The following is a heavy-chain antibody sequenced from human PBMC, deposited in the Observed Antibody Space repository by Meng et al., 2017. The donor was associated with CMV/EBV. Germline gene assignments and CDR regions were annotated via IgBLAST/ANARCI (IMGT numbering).Heavy chain of an antibody. Sequence: SETLSLTCAVYGGSFSGYYWSWIRQPPGKGLEWIGEINHSGSTNYNPSLKSRVTISVDTSKNQFSLKLSSVTAADTAVYYCARDEYSSSSVSLAYYGMDVWGQGTTVTVSS. CDR1: GGSFSGYY. J-gene: IGHJ6*02. V-gene: IGHV4-34*01. D-gene: IGHD6-6*01. CDR2: INHSGST. CDR3: ARDEYSSSSVSLAYYGMDV.